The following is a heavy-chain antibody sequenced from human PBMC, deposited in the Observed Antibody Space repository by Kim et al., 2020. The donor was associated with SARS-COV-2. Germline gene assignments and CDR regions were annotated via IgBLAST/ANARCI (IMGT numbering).Heavy chain of an antibody. CDR3: ARQGVVPAAKRVFDY. CDR2: IYYSGST. J-gene: IGHJ4*02. CDR1: GGSISSSSYY. Sequence: SETLSLTCTVSGGSISSSSYYWGWIRQPPGKGLEWIGSIYYSGSTYYNPSLKSRVTISVDTSKNQFSLKLSSVTAADTAVYYCARQGVVPAAKRVFDYWGQGTLVTVSS. V-gene: IGHV4-39*01. D-gene: IGHD2-2*01.